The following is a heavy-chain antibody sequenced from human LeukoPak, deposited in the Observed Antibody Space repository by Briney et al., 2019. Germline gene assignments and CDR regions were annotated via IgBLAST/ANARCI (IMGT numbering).Heavy chain of an antibody. CDR1: GGSFSNYY. V-gene: IGHV4-34*01. CDR3: ARDLYDILTGSSPYFDY. Sequence: SSETLSLTCAVYGGSFSNYYWSWIRQPPGKGLEWIREINQSGSINYNPSLKSRVTISVDTSKNQFSLKLSSVTAADTAVYYCARDLYDILTGSSPYFDYWGQGTLVTVSS. J-gene: IGHJ4*02. D-gene: IGHD3-9*01. CDR2: INQSGSI.